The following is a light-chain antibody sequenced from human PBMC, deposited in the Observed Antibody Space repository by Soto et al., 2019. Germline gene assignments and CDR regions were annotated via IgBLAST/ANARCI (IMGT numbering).Light chain of an antibody. CDR1: QGVXSH. V-gene: IGKV3-11*01. CDR2: DAS. Sequence: ITLTQSASTLPLSPGERATLPCRASQGVXSHLGWYQQKPGQAPRVRXYDASNRATGIPASLSGSGSGTDFTRTISSREAEYCAGYYWQQRSNGPSTFGLGTRLDI. CDR3: QQRSNGPST. J-gene: IGKJ5*01.